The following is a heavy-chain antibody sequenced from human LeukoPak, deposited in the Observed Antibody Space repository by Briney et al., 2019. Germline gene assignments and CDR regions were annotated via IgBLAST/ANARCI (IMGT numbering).Heavy chain of an antibody. Sequence: PSQTLSLTCTVSGGSISSGSYYWSWIRQPAGKGLEWIGRIYTSGSTNYNPSLKGRVTISVDTSKNQFSLKLSSVTAADTAVYYCARDRGVDYGDYGPFYWGQGTLVTVSS. CDR2: IYTSGST. V-gene: IGHV4-61*02. D-gene: IGHD4-17*01. J-gene: IGHJ4*02. CDR3: ARDRGVDYGDYGPFY. CDR1: GGSISSGSYY.